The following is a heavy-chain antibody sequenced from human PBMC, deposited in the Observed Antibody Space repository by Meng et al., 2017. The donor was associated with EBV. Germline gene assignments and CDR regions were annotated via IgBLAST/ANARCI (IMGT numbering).Heavy chain of an antibody. CDR1: GGSFSGYY. J-gene: IGHJ5*02. V-gene: IGHV4-34*01. CDR2: INHSGST. CDR3: ARRGYSSSRTEFDP. Sequence: QVQLQQWGAGLLKPSETLSLTCAVYGGSFSGYYWSWIRQPPGKGLEWIGEINHSGSTNYNPSLKSRVTISVDTSKNQFSLKLSSVTAADTAVYYCARRGYSSSRTEFDPWGQGTLVTVSS. D-gene: IGHD6-13*01.